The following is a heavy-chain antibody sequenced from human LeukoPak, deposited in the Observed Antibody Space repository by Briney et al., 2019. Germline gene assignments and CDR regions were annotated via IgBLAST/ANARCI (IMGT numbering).Heavy chain of an antibody. Sequence: RGSLRLSCAASGFTFSSYSMNWVRQAPGKGLEWVSYISSSSSTIYYADSVKGRFTISRDNAKNSLYLQMNSLRADDTAVYYCARALRGDYVGYWGQGTLVTVSS. J-gene: IGHJ4*02. CDR1: GFTFSSYS. V-gene: IGHV3-48*04. CDR2: ISSSSSTI. CDR3: ARALRGDYVGY.